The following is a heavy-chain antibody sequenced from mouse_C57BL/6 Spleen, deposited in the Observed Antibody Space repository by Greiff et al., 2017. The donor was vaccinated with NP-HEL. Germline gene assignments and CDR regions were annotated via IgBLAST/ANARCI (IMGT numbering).Heavy chain of an antibody. J-gene: IGHJ3*01. Sequence: VQLQQSGAELVRPGASVKLSCTASGFNIKDYYMHWVKQRPEQGLEWIGRIDPEDGDTEYAPKFQGKATMTADTSSNTAYLQRSSLTSEDTAVYYCTGDYYGSSPWFAYWGQGTLVTVSA. D-gene: IGHD1-1*01. CDR3: TGDYYGSSPWFAY. CDR1: GFNIKDYY. CDR2: IDPEDGDT. V-gene: IGHV14-1*01.